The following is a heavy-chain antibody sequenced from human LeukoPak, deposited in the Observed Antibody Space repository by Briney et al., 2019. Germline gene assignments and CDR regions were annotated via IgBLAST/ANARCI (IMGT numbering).Heavy chain of an antibody. CDR1: GFIFRSYH. CDR2: ISSSGSTI. CDR3: GRCLWSPLEH. J-gene: IGHJ1*01. Sequence: GGSLTLSCTASGFIFRSYHKNWVRQAPGKGLEWVSYISSSGSTIYYADSVKGRFTISRDNAKNTLYLQMNSLRVEDTAVYYCGRCLWSPLEHW. D-gene: IGHD3-3*01. V-gene: IGHV3-48*03.